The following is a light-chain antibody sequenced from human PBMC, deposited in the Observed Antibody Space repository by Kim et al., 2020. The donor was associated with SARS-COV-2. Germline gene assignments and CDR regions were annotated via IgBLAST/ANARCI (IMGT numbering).Light chain of an antibody. V-gene: IGKV2-28*01. CDR2: LGS. CDR3: MQALQTPRT. Sequence: DIVMTQSPLSLPVTPGEPASISCKSSQSLLYSNGYNYLDWYLQKPGQSPQLLIYLGSNRASGVPDRFSGSGSGTDFTLKISRVEAEDAGVYYCMQALQTPRTFGQGTKLAI. J-gene: IGKJ2*01. CDR1: QSLLYSNGYNY.